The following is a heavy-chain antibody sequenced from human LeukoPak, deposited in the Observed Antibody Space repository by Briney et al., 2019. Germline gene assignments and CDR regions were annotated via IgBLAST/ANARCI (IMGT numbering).Heavy chain of an antibody. CDR1: GGSISSYY. D-gene: IGHD6-13*01. CDR2: IYTSGST. V-gene: IGHV4-4*07. CDR3: AREKLGAAARYYYYYMDV. J-gene: IGHJ6*03. Sequence: LETLSLTCTVSGGSISSYYWSWIRQPAGKGLEWIGRIYTSGSTNYNPSLKSRVTMSVDTSKNQFSLKLSSVTAADTAVYYCAREKLGAAARYYYYYMDVWGKGTTVTVSS.